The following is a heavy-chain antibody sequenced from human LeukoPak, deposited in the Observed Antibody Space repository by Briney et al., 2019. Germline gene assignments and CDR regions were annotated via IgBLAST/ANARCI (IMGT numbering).Heavy chain of an antibody. Sequence: SETLPLTCTVSGGSISSYYWSWIRQPPGQGLEWIGYIYYSGSTNYNPSLKSRVTISVDTSKNQFSLKLSSVTAADTAVYYCARVNPQTQKFDYWGQGTLVTVSS. CDR2: IYYSGST. V-gene: IGHV4-59*01. CDR1: GGSISSYY. J-gene: IGHJ4*02. CDR3: ARVNPQTQKFDY.